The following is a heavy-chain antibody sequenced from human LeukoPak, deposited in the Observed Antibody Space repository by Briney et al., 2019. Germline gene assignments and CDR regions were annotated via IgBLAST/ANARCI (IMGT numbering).Heavy chain of an antibody. CDR3: AKVPYSYGPSYFDY. J-gene: IGHJ4*02. CDR2: ISWNSGSI. Sequence: QTGGSLRLSCAASGFTFDDYAMHWVRQAPGKDLEWVSGISWNSGSIGYADSVKGRFTISRDNAKNSLYLQMNSLRAEDTALYYCAKVPYSYGPSYFDYWGQGTLVTVSS. V-gene: IGHV3-9*01. CDR1: GFTFDDYA. D-gene: IGHD5-18*01.